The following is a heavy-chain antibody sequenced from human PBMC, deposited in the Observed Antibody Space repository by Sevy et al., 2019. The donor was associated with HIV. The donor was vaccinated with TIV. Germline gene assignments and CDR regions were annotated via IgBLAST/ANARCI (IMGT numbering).Heavy chain of an antibody. Sequence: SETLSLTCTVSGYSISSGYYWGWIRQPPGKGLEWIGSIYHSGSTYYNPSLKSRVTISVDTSKNQFSLKLSSVTAADTAVYYCARSRFEFGDNWFDPWGQGTLVTVSS. CDR3: ARSRFEFGDNWFDP. D-gene: IGHD3-16*01. CDR2: IYHSGST. J-gene: IGHJ5*02. V-gene: IGHV4-38-2*02. CDR1: GYSISSGYY.